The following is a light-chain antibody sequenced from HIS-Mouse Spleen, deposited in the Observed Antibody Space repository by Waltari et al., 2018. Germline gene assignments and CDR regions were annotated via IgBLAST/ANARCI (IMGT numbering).Light chain of an antibody. Sequence: SSELTQDPAVSVALGQTVRITCQGDSLSSYYASWYQQKPGQAPVLVIYGKNNRTPGIPDRFSGSSTGDTASLTITGAQEEDEADYYCSSRDSSGNHWVFGGGTKLTVL. CDR1: SLSSYY. CDR3: SSRDSSGNHWV. V-gene: IGLV3-19*01. J-gene: IGLJ3*02. CDR2: GKN.